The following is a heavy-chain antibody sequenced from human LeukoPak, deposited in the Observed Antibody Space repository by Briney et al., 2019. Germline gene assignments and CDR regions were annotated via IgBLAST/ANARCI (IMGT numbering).Heavy chain of an antibody. D-gene: IGHD6-19*01. Sequence: GGSLRLSCAASGFTFSSYVMHWVRQAPGKGLEWVAIISYDGSNEYYADSVKGRVTISRDNAKHSVYLQINRLRAEDTAVYYCARRGTIAVPVFWFDPWGQGTLVIVSS. CDR2: ISYDGSNE. J-gene: IGHJ5*02. CDR3: ARRGTIAVPVFWFDP. CDR1: GFTFSSYV. V-gene: IGHV3-30*04.